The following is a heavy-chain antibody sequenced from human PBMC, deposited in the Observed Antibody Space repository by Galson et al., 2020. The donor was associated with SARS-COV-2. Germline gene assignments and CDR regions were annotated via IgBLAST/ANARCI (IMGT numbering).Heavy chain of an antibody. J-gene: IGHJ5*02. CDR2: ISSNGETS. CDR3: LSYSSSRQNH. CDR1: GFIFSDYA. Sequence: GESLKLSCSASGFIFSDYAMHWVRQAPGKGLEYVSAISSNGETSFYADSVNGRFTMSRDNSKNMFYLQMTALRLEDTGFYYCLSYSSSRQNHWGQGTLVSVSS. V-gene: IGHV3-64*04. D-gene: IGHD3-22*01.